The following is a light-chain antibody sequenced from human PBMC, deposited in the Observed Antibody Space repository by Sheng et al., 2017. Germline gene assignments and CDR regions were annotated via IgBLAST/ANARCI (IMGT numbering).Light chain of an antibody. CDR2: DAS. Sequence: EIVMTQSPASLSASPGERATLSCRASQSVSSNLAWYQQKPGQAPRLLIYDASNRATGIPARFSGSGSGTDFTLTISRLEPEDCAVYYCQQHGGSSITFGQGTRLEIK. CDR1: QSVSSN. J-gene: IGKJ5*01. V-gene: IGKV3D-15*01. CDR3: QQHGGSSIT.